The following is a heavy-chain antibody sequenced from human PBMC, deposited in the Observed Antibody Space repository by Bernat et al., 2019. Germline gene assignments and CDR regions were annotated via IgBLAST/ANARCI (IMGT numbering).Heavy chain of an antibody. D-gene: IGHD4-17*01. J-gene: IGHJ4*02. CDR2: IRYDGSDK. CDR3: GRGPHEYGDYVELWGLDY. V-gene: IGHV3-33*01. CDR1: GFTFSSFD. Sequence: QVQLVESGGGVVQPGRSLRLSCAASGFTFSSFDMHWVRQAPGKGLEWVAVIRYDGSDKNLADSVKGRFTISRDNSKNTLYLQMNSLGAEETAVYYWGRGPHEYGDYVELWGLDYWGQGTLGTVSS.